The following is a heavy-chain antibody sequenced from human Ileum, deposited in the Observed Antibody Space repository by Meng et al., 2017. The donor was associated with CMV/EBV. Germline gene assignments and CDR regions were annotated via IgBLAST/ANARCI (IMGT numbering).Heavy chain of an antibody. D-gene: IGHD3-3*01. CDR3: ARDLITIFGVVTPGSMYV. CDR1: GYTFTSYY. Sequence: ASVKVSCKASGYTFTSYYMHWVRQAPGQGLEWMGIINPSGGSTSYAQKFQGRVTMTRDTSASTVYMELSSLRSEDTAVYYCARDLITIFGVVTPGSMYVWGQGTTVTVSS. J-gene: IGHJ6*02. CDR2: INPSGGST. V-gene: IGHV1-46*01.